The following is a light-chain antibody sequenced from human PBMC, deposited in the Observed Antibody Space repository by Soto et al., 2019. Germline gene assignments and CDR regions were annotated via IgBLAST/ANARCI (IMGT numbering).Light chain of an antibody. CDR2: GAS. Sequence: EIVLTQSPGTLSLSPGERATLSCRASQRVSSAYLAWYQQKPGQAPRLLMYGASNRATGTPDRFSRSGSGTDFTLTISQLEPEDLAVYYFQQYDHWVTFGPRTKVNIK. V-gene: IGKV3-20*01. CDR3: QQYDHWVT. J-gene: IGKJ3*01. CDR1: QRVSSAY.